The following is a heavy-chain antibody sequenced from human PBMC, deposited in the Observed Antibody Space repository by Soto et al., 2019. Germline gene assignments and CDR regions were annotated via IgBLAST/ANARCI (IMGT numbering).Heavy chain of an antibody. D-gene: IGHD2-15*01. V-gene: IGHV1-18*01. J-gene: IGHJ6*02. Sequence: RASVKVSCKASGYTFTRSGISWVRQAPGQGIERMGRISTYNDDTNYTQTVQGRVTMTTDTSTSTVHMEVRSLRSYVTAVYYCAREGVAPYYSYGMVVWGQVTTVSVSS. CDR3: AREGVAPYYSYGMVV. CDR2: ISTYNDDT. CDR1: GYTFTRSG.